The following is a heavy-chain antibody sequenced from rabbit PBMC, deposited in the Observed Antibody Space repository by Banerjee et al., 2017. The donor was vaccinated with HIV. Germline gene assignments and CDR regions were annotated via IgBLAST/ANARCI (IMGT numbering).Heavy chain of an antibody. V-gene: IGHV1S45*01. J-gene: IGHJ4*01. CDR2: LYGGTTHYI. CDR3: GRDRDGDAGYGSLAL. Sequence: QEQLEESGGDLVKPEGSLTLTCTASGFSFSSGYDMCWVRQAPGKGLEWIACLYGGTTHYIYYASWAKGRFTISRSTSLNTVDLKMTSLTVADTATYFCGRDRDGDAGYGSLALWGPGTLVTVS. CDR1: GFSFSSGYD. D-gene: IGHD6-1*01.